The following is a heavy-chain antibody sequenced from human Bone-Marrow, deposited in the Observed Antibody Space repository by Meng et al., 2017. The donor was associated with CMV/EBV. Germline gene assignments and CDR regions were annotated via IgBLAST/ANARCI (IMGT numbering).Heavy chain of an antibody. J-gene: IGHJ4*02. CDR1: GFTFSSYW. V-gene: IGHV3-74*01. CDR2: INSDGSST. D-gene: IGHD3-16*01. Sequence: GESLKISCAASGFTFSSYWMHWVRQAPGKGLVWVSRINSDGSSTSYADSVKGRFTISRDNAKNSLYLQMNSLRVEDTAVYHCAWGSGLASWGQGTLVTVSS. CDR3: AWGSGLAS.